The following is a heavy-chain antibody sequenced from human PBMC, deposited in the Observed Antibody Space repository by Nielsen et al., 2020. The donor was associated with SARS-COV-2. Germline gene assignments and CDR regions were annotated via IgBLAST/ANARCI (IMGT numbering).Heavy chain of an antibody. J-gene: IGHJ4*02. Sequence: SLKISCAASGFTFDDYAMHWVRQAPGKGLEWVSGISWNSGSIGYADSVKGRFTISRDNSKNTLYLQMNSLRAEDTAVYYCASASYWGQGTLVTVSS. D-gene: IGHD3-16*01. CDR2: ISWNSGSI. CDR3: ASASY. CDR1: GFTFDDYA. V-gene: IGHV3-9*01.